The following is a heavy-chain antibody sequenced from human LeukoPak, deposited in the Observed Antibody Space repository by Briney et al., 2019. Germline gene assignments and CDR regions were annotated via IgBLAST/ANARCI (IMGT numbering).Heavy chain of an antibody. CDR2: ISGSGGST. D-gene: IGHD3-10*01. CDR1: GFTFSSYA. V-gene: IGHV3-23*01. J-gene: IGHJ4*02. Sequence: PGGSLRLSCAASGFTFSSYAMSWVRQAPGKGLEWVSAISGSGGSTYYADSVKGRFTISRDNSKNTLYLQMNSLRAEDTAVYYCAKTPDRVRVRGDSGYWGQGTLVTVSS. CDR3: AKTPDRVRVRGDSGY.